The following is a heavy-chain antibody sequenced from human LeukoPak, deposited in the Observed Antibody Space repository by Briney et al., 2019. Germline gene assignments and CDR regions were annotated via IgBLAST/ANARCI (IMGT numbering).Heavy chain of an antibody. J-gene: IGHJ4*02. D-gene: IGHD5-24*01. Sequence: GGSLRLSCAASGFTFSSYAMSWVRQAPGKGLVWVSRVNSDGSTTNNADSVKGRFTTSRDNAKNTLYLQMNSLRAEDTAVYYCARGSGDGYNWDYFDYWGQGTLVTVSS. CDR3: ARGSGDGYNWDYFDY. V-gene: IGHV3-74*01. CDR1: GFTFSSYA. CDR2: VNSDGSTT.